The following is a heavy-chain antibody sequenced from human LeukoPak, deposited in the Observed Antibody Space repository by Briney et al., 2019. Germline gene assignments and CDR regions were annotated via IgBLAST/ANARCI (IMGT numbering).Heavy chain of an antibody. D-gene: IGHD6-13*01. CDR1: GFTFSSYG. CDR3: AKVRSLVLEQQLVNLDLDYYYYYMDV. J-gene: IGHJ6*03. V-gene: IGHV3-30*02. CDR2: IRYDGSNK. Sequence: GGSLRLSCAASGFTFSSYGMHWVRQAPGKGLEWVAFIRYDGSNKYYADSVKGRFTISRDNSKSTLYLQMNSLRAEDTAVYYCAKVRSLVLEQQLVNLDLDYYYYYMDVWGKGTTVSVSS.